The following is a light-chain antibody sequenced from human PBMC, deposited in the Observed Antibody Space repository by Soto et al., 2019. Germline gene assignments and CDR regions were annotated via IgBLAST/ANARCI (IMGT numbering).Light chain of an antibody. CDR2: GSS. CDR1: QDIRTE. Sequence: AIQMTQSPSSLSASVGDRVTTTCRASQDIRTELGWYQQKPGKAPKLLIYGSSTLQSGVPSRFSGSGSGTDFTLTISSLQPEDFATYYCLQDYNYPRTFGQGTKVEI. CDR3: LQDYNYPRT. V-gene: IGKV1-6*01. J-gene: IGKJ1*01.